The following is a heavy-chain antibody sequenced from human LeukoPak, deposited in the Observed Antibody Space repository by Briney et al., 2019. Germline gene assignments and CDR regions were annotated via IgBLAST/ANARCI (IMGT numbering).Heavy chain of an antibody. CDR2: IRSKANSYAT. D-gene: IGHD4-23*01. CDR3: TSYPDTVVTGEAGAY. CDR1: GFTFSGSA. V-gene: IGHV3-73*01. J-gene: IGHJ4*02. Sequence: GGSLRLSCAASGFTFSGSAMHWVRQASGKGLEWVGRIRSKANSYATAYAASVKGRFTISRDDSKNTAYLQMNSLKTEDTAVYYCTSYPDTVVTGEAGAYWGQGTLVTVSS.